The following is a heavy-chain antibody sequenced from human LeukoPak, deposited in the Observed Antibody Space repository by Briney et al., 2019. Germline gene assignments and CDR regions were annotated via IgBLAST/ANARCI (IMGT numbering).Heavy chain of an antibody. CDR1: GGSISSYY. D-gene: IGHD6-19*01. V-gene: IGHV4-59*01. CDR3: ARRNKFSSGWFVIDY. J-gene: IGHJ4*02. Sequence: PSETLSLTCTVSGGSISSYYWSWIRQPPGKGLEWIGYIYYSGSTNYNPSLQNRVTIPVDTSKNQFSLKLSSVTAADTAVYYCARRNKFSSGWFVIDYWGQGTLVTVSS. CDR2: IYYSGST.